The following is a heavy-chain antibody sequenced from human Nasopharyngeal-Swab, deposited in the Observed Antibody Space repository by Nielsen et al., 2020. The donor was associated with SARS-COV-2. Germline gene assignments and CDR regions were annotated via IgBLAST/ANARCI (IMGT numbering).Heavy chain of an antibody. V-gene: IGHV3-11*05. CDR3: AKGYCSSTSCDYYYYYYMDV. D-gene: IGHD2-2*01. CDR1: GFPFSDYY. J-gene: IGHJ6*03. CDR2: INSVSSST. Sequence: GGSLRLSCAASGFPFSDYYMSWIRQAPGKGLEWVSYINSVSSSTDYADSVKGRFTISRDNSKNTLYLQMNSLRAEDTAVYYCAKGYCSSTSCDYYYYYYMDVWGKGTTVTVSS.